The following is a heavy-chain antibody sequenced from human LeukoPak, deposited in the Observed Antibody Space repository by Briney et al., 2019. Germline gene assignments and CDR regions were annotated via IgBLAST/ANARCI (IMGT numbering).Heavy chain of an antibody. J-gene: IGHJ4*02. Sequence: GASVKVSCKASGGTFSSYAISWVRQAPGQGLEWMGRIIPILGIANYAQKFQGRVTITADKSTSTAYMELSSLRSEDTAVYYCARQVAVTTFQFDYWGQGTLVTVSS. D-gene: IGHD3-22*01. V-gene: IGHV1-69*04. CDR3: ARQVAVTTFQFDY. CDR1: GGTFSSYA. CDR2: IIPILGIA.